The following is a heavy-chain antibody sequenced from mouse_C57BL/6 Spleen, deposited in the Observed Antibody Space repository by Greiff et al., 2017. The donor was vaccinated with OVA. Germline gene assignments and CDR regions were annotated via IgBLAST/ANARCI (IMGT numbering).Heavy chain of an antibody. Sequence: EVKLQESGPGLVKPSQSLSLTCSVTGYSITSGYYWNWIRQFPGNKLEWMGYISYDGSNNYNPSLNSRISISRDTSKNQFFLKLNSVTTEDTATYYCARDRDYYDSSLAYWGQGTLVTVAA. D-gene: IGHD1-1*01. CDR2: ISYDGSN. V-gene: IGHV3-6*01. CDR1: GYSITSGYY. CDR3: ARDRDYYDSSLAY. J-gene: IGHJ3*01.